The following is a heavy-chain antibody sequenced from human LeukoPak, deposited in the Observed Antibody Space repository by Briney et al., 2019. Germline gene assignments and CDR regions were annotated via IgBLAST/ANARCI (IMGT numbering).Heavy chain of an antibody. D-gene: IGHD2-8*01. CDR1: GFTFSSYA. V-gene: IGHV3-23*01. CDR2: ISGSGGTT. CDR3: ARGEKSWINGFDL. Sequence: GGSLRLSCAVSGFTFSSYAMSWVRQAPGKGLEWVSGISGSGGTTYYADSVKGRFTISRDNAKNTLDLQMNSLRAEDTAVYYCARGEKSWINGFDLWGQGTLVTVSS. J-gene: IGHJ4*02.